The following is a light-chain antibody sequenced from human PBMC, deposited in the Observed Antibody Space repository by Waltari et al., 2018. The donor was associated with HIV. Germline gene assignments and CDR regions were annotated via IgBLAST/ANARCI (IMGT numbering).Light chain of an antibody. V-gene: IGLV1-47*01. CDR3: SAWDDSLSGRV. J-gene: IGLJ3*02. Sequence: QSVLTQPPSASGTPGQRVNISCSGSSSNIGTNYIYWYQQLPGTSPKLLIYRNSQRPSGVPDRFSGSKSGTSASLAISDLRSEDEADYYCSAWDDSLSGRVFGGGTKLTVL. CDR1: SSNIGTNY. CDR2: RNS.